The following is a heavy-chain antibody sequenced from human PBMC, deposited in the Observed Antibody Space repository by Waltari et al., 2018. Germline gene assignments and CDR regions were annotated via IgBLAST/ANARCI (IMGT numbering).Heavy chain of an antibody. J-gene: IGHJ3*02. D-gene: IGHD3-22*01. Sequence: QVQLQESGPGLVKPSETLSLTCTVSGGSISSYYWSWIRQPPGKGLEWIGYIYYSGSTSSTPSRKSRVTISVDTSKNQFSLKLSSVTAADTAVYYCARPISSGSMDAFDIWGQGTMVTVSS. CDR3: ARPISSGSMDAFDI. V-gene: IGHV4-59*08. CDR1: GGSISSYY. CDR2: IYYSGST.